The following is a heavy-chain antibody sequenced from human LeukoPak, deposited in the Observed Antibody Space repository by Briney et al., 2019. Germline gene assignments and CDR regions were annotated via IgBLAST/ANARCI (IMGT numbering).Heavy chain of an antibody. D-gene: IGHD5-18*01. V-gene: IGHV3-11*01. CDR3: ARARRGYSYKGAYYYYYMDV. Sequence: PGGSLRLSCAASGFTFSDYYMSWIRQAPGKGLEWVSYISSSGSTIYYADSVKGRFTISRDNAKNSLYLQMNSLRAEDTAVYYCARARRGYSYKGAYYYYYMDVWGKGTTVTISS. CDR2: ISSSGSTI. CDR1: GFTFSDYY. J-gene: IGHJ6*03.